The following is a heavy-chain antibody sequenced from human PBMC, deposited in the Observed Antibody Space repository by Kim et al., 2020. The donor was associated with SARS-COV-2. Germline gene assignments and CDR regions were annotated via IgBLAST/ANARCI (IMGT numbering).Heavy chain of an antibody. CDR2: INTNTGNP. CDR3: ARVLYGGSYNWFDP. CDR1: GYTFTSYA. Sequence: ASVKVSCKASGYTFTSYAMNWVRQAPGQGLECMGWINTNTGNPTYAQGFTGRFVFSLDTSVSTAYLQISSLKAEDTAVYYCARVLYGGSYNWFDPWGQGTLVTVSS. V-gene: IGHV7-4-1*02. D-gene: IGHD4-17*01. J-gene: IGHJ5*02.